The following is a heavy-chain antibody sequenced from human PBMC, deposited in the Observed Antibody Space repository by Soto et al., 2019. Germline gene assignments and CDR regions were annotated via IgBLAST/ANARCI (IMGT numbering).Heavy chain of an antibody. D-gene: IGHD1-26*01. Sequence: QVQLVQSGAEVKKPGASVKVSCKASGYTFTSYYMHWVRQAPGQGLEWMGIINPSGGSTSYAQKFQGRGNKTRDTATSTVYLELSSLRSEDTAVYYCARVGELLLDYWGQGTLVTVSS. J-gene: IGHJ4*02. V-gene: IGHV1-46*01. CDR3: ARVGELLLDY. CDR2: INPSGGST. CDR1: GYTFTSYY.